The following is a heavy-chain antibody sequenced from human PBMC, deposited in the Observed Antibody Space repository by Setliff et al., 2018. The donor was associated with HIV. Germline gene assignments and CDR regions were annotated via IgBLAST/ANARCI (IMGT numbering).Heavy chain of an antibody. CDR2: IGNSGSPI. CDR3: AKSPPDYDILTGWPEYFDY. CDR1: GFTFSSYE. J-gene: IGHJ4*02. D-gene: IGHD3-9*01. Sequence: GGSLRLSCAASGFTFSSYEMNWVRQAPGKGLEWVSYIGNSGSPIYYADSVKGRFTISRDNAKNSLYLQMNSLRAEDTAVYYCAKSPPDYDILTGWPEYFDYWGQGTLVTVSS. V-gene: IGHV3-48*03.